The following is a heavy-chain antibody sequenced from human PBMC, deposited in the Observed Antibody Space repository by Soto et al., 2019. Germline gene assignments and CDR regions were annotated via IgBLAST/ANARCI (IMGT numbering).Heavy chain of an antibody. CDR1: GYTFTGYY. J-gene: IGHJ3*02. CDR2: INPNSGGT. D-gene: IGHD3-9*01. V-gene: IGHV1-2*04. Sequence: ASVKVSCKASGYTFTGYYMHCVRQAPGQGLEWMGWINPNSGGTNYAQKFQGWVTMTRDTSISTAYMELSRLRSDDTAVYYCARGLRYFDWPTDAFDIWGQGTMVTVSS. CDR3: ARGLRYFDWPTDAFDI.